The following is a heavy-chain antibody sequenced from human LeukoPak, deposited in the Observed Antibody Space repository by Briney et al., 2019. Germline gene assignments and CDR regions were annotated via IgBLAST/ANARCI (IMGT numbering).Heavy chain of an antibody. J-gene: IGHJ4*02. CDR2: ISYDGSNK. D-gene: IGHD3-10*01. Sequence: QPGGSLRLSCAASGFTFSSYAMHWFRQAPGKGLEWMAVISYDGSNKYYADSVKGRFTISRDNSKNTLYLQMDSLRAEDAAVYYCASDTLDSGTYYFDYWGQGTLVTVSS. CDR1: GFTFSSYA. CDR3: ASDTLDSGTYYFDY. V-gene: IGHV3-30-3*01.